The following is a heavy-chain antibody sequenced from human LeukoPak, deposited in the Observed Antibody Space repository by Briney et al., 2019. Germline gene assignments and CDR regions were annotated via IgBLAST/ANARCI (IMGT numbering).Heavy chain of an antibody. CDR2: ISGSGGST. J-gene: IGHJ4*02. CDR1: GFTFSSYA. CDR3: ASSKYYYDSLFDY. V-gene: IGHV3-23*01. D-gene: IGHD3-22*01. Sequence: GGSLRLSCAASGFTFSSYAMGWVRQAPGKGLEWVSAISGSGGSTYYADSVKGRFTISRDNSKNTLYLQMNSLRAEDTAVYYCASSKYYYDSLFDYWGQGTLVTVSS.